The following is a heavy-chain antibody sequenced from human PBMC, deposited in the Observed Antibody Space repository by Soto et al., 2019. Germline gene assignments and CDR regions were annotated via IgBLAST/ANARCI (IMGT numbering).Heavy chain of an antibody. D-gene: IGHD6-19*01. CDR2: IIPHFRRP. CDR3: VRDFGTVAGAFDP. CDR1: GDTFNNFY. Sequence: GASVKVSCKASGDTFNNFYVAWVRQAPGQGLEWVGWIIPHFRRPSGAEKFQDSVTIAADASTGSASLELFDLTSDDTAVYYCVRDFGTVAGAFDPWGQGTLVTVSS. J-gene: IGHJ5*02. V-gene: IGHV1-69*13.